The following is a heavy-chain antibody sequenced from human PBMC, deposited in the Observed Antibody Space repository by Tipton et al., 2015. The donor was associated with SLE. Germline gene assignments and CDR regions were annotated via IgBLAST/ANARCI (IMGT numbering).Heavy chain of an antibody. V-gene: IGHV3-30*04. CDR1: GFTFSSYA. D-gene: IGHD4-17*01. CDR2: ISYDGSNK. CDR3: ARDSPSTTGGGGFDY. J-gene: IGHJ4*02. Sequence: SLRLSCAASGFTFSSYAMHWVRQAPGKGLEWVAVISYDGSNKYYADSVKGRFTISRDNSKNTLYLQMNSLRAEDTAVYYCARDSPSTTGGGGFDYWGQGTLVTVSS.